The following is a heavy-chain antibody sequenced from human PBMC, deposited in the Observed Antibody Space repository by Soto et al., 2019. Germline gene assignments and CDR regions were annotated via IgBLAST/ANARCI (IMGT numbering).Heavy chain of an antibody. CDR1: GFTFSSYG. Sequence: GGSLRLSCAASGFTFSSYGMHWVRQAPGKGLEWVAVISYDGSNKYYADSVKGRFTISRDNSKNTLYLQMNSLRAEDTAVYYCAKDHRSVQWLVTSYYYYGMDVWGQGTTVTVSS. D-gene: IGHD6-19*01. CDR2: ISYDGSNK. V-gene: IGHV3-30*18. CDR3: AKDHRSVQWLVTSYYYYGMDV. J-gene: IGHJ6*02.